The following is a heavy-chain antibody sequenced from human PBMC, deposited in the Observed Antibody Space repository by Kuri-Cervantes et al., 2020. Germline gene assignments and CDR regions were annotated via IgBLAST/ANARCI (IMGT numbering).Heavy chain of an antibody. J-gene: IGHJ4*02. CDR2: IYSGGST. Sequence: GGSLRLSCAASGFTVSSNYMSWVRQAPGKGLEWVSVIYSGGSTYYADSVKGRFTISRDNSKNTLYLQMNNLGVEDTALYYCVREFGGNEDYWGQGTLVTVSS. CDR3: VREFGGNEDY. V-gene: IGHV3-53*01. D-gene: IGHD5-12*01. CDR1: GFTVSSNY.